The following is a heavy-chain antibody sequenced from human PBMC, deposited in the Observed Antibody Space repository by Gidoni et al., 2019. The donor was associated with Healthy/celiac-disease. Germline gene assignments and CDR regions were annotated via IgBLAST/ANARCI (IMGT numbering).Heavy chain of an antibody. CDR3: AREPSYCSGGSCYPEYYFDY. V-gene: IGHV3-21*01. D-gene: IGHD2-15*01. J-gene: IGHJ4*02. Sequence: EVQLVESGGGLFKPGGSLRLSCAASGFPFSSYSMIWVRQAPGKGLEWVSSISSSSSYIYYADSVKGRFTISRDNAKNSLYLQMNSLRAEDTAVYYCAREPSYCSGGSCYPEYYFDYWGQGTLVTVSS. CDR2: ISSSSSYI. CDR1: GFPFSSYS.